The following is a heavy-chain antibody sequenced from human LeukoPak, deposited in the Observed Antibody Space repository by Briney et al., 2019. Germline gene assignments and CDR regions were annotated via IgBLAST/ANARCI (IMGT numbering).Heavy chain of an antibody. Sequence: GGSLRLSCAASGFTFSSYAMHWVRQAPGKGLEWVAVISYDGGNKYYADSVKGRFTISRDNSKNTLYLQMNSLRAEDTAVYYCARDGAFDIWGQGTMVTVSS. CDR3: ARDGAFDI. CDR2: ISYDGGNK. V-gene: IGHV3-30-3*01. J-gene: IGHJ3*02. CDR1: GFTFSSYA.